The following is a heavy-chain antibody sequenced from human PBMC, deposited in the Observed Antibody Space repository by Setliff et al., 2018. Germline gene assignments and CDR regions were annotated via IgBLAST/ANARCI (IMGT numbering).Heavy chain of an antibody. D-gene: IGHD6-13*01. CDR3: ASAGHSGSWFPFDAFHI. CDR2: ISRSSTYI. CDR1: GFISSDRY. Sequence: GGSLRLSCAASGFISSDRYMDWVRQAPGKGLEWVSSISRSSTYIYYADSMKGRFTISRDNAKNSLYLQMNSLRAEDTAVYYCASAGHSGSWFPFDAFHIWGQGTMVT. V-gene: IGHV3-21*01. J-gene: IGHJ3*02.